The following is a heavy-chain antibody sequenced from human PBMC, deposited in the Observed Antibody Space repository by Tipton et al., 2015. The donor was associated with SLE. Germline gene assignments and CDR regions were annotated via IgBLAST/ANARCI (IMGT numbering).Heavy chain of an antibody. D-gene: IGHD5-12*01. J-gene: IGHJ1*01. CDR1: GCSINGYH. Sequence: LRLSCTVSGCSINGYHLSWIRQPPGKGLVWIGHIYGNGNTASINHNPSLRSRVTISLDTSKSQLSLRRSSVTAAATAVYYCATNGHGETYEFFTEYLRHWGQGTLVTVSS. CDR2: IYGNGNTASI. V-gene: IGHV4-4*08. CDR3: ATNGHGETYEFFTEYLRH.